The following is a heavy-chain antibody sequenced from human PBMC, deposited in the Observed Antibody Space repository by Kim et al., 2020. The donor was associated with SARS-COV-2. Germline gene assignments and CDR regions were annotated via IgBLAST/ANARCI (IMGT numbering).Heavy chain of an antibody. CDR3: AREYCSSTSCHGDYYGMDV. CDR1: GYTFTSYY. V-gene: IGHV1-46*01. CDR2: INPSGGST. D-gene: IGHD2-2*01. Sequence: ASVKVSCKASGYTFTSYYMHWVRQAPGQGLEWMGIINPSGGSTSYAQKFQGRVTMTRDTSTSTVYMELSSLRSEDTAVYYCAREYCSSTSCHGDYYGMDVWGRGTTVTVS. J-gene: IGHJ6*02.